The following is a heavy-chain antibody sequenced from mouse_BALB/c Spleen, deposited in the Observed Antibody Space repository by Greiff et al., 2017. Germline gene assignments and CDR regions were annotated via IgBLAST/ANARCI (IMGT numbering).Heavy chain of an antibody. CDR2: IYPGDGST. CDR3: ARSDYYGYYYAMDY. Sequence: QVQLQQSGPELVKPGASVKISCKASGFTFTSYDINWVKQRPGQGLEWIGWIYPGDGSTKYNEKFKGKVTLTADKSSSTAYMQLSSLTSENSAVYFCARSDYYGYYYAMDYWGQGTSVTVSS. J-gene: IGHJ4*01. V-gene: IGHV1S56*01. D-gene: IGHD1-2*01. CDR1: GFTFTSYD.